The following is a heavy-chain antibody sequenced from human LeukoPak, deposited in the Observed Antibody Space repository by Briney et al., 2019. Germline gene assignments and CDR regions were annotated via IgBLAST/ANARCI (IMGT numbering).Heavy chain of an antibody. Sequence: PGGSLRLSCAASGFTLSSHAMSWVRQAPGKGLEWVSAISGSGGSTYYADSVKGRFTISRDNSKNTLYLQMNSLRAEDTAVYYCARDGGYDFWSGYYQDYWGQGTLVAVSS. D-gene: IGHD3-3*01. CDR2: ISGSGGST. CDR3: ARDGGYDFWSGYYQDY. V-gene: IGHV3-23*01. CDR1: GFTLSSHA. J-gene: IGHJ4*02.